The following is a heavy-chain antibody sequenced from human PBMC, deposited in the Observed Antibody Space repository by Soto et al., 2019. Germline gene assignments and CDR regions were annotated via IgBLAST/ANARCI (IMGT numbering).Heavy chain of an antibody. Sequence: QLQLQESGPGLVKPSETLSLTCTVSGGSIRSSSYYWGWIRQPPGKGLEWIGSIYYSGSTYHNPSLKARVTMSVDTSKNHFSLKLSSVTAADTAVYYCARTYDILTGPYFDYWGQGTLVTVSS. J-gene: IGHJ4*02. D-gene: IGHD3-9*01. CDR2: IYYSGST. V-gene: IGHV4-39*02. CDR1: GGSIRSSSYY. CDR3: ARTYDILTGPYFDY.